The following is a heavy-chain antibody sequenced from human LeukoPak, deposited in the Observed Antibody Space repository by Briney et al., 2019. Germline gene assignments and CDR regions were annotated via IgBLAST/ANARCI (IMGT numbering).Heavy chain of an antibody. V-gene: IGHV3-23*01. D-gene: IGHD3-22*01. J-gene: IGHJ4*02. CDR3: AKDVGYDSSGYYSNYFDY. CDR1: GFTFSSSA. Sequence: GGSLRLSCIASGFTFSSSAMSWVRQAPGKGLEWVSNINGSRGRTYYADSVKGRFTISRDNSKSTLLLQMNSLRAEDTAVYYCAKDVGYDSSGYYSNYFDYWGQGTRVTVSS. CDR2: INGSRGRT.